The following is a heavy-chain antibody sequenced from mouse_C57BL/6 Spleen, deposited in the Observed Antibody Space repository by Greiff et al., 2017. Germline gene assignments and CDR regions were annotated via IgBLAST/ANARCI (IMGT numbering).Heavy chain of an antibody. CDR1: GYAFSSYW. CDR2: IYPGDGDT. D-gene: IGHD1-1*01. CDR3: ARESGISSSDY. V-gene: IGHV1-80*01. Sequence: VQLQQSGASVKISCKASGYAFSSYWMNWVKQRPGKGLEWIGQIYPGDGDTNYNGKFKGKATLTADKSSSTAYMQLSSLTSEDSAVYFCARESGISSSDYWGQGTTLTVSS. J-gene: IGHJ2*01.